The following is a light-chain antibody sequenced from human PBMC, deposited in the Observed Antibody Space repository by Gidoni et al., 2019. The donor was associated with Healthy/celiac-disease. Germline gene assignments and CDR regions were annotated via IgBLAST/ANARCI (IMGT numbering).Light chain of an antibody. CDR3: QQSYSTPRT. J-gene: IGKJ2*01. CDR1: QSISSY. Sequence: DIQMTQSPSSLSVSVGDRVTITCRASQSISSYLNWYQQKPGKAPKLLIYAASSLQSVVPSRFSGSGSGTDFTLTISSLQPEDFATYYCQQSYSTPRTFGQGTKLEIK. CDR2: AAS. V-gene: IGKV1-39*01.